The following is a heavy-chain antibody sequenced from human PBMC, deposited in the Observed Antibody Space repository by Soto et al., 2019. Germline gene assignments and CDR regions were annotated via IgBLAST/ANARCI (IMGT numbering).Heavy chain of an antibody. CDR2: ISGSGGST. Sequence: EVQLLESGGGLVQPGGSLRLSCAASGFTFSSYAMRWVRQAPVKGLEWVSAISGSGGSTYYADSVKGRFTISRDNSKNTLYLQMNGLRAEDTAVYYCARRDSGSYYDYWGQGTLVTVSS. D-gene: IGHD1-26*01. CDR1: GFTFSSYA. V-gene: IGHV3-23*01. J-gene: IGHJ4*02. CDR3: ARRDSGSYYDY.